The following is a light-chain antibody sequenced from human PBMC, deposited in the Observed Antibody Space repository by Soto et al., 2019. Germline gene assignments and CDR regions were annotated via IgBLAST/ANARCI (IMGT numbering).Light chain of an antibody. J-gene: IGLJ1*01. CDR3: QSYDSSLSGYV. CDR1: SSNIGAGYY. V-gene: IGLV1-40*01. CDR2: GNS. Sequence: QSVLTQPPSVSGAPGQRVTIPCSGSSSNIGAGYYVHWYQQLPGTAPKLLIYGNSNRPSGVPDRFSGSKSGTSASLAITGLQAEDEAHYYCQSYDSSLSGYVFGTGTKLAVL.